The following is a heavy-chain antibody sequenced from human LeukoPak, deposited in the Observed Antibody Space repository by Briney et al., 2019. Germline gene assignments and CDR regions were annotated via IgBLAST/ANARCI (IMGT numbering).Heavy chain of an antibody. V-gene: IGHV4-31*11. CDR2: IYYSGST. J-gene: IGHJ4*02. Sequence: SQTLSLTCAVSGGSISSGGYSWSWIRQPPGKGLEWIGYIYYSGSTYYNPSLKSRVTISVDTSKNQFSLKLSSVTAADTAVYYCARAEDGYNFHYWGQGTLVTVSS. CDR3: ARAEDGYNFHY. D-gene: IGHD5-12*01. CDR1: GGSISSGGYS.